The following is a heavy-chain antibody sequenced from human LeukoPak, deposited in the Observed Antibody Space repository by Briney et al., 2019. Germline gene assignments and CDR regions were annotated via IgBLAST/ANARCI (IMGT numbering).Heavy chain of an antibody. CDR3: ARGRRITMLRGVIGLKYYMDV. Sequence: GGSLRLSCAASGFTFSTYAMHWVRQAPGKGLEWVAVISYDGSSKYYADSVKGRFTISRDNSKNTLYLQMGSLRTEDMAVYYCARGRRITMLRGVIGLKYYMDVWGKGTTVTISS. D-gene: IGHD3-10*01. J-gene: IGHJ6*03. CDR1: GFTFSTYA. CDR2: ISYDGSSK. V-gene: IGHV3-30*14.